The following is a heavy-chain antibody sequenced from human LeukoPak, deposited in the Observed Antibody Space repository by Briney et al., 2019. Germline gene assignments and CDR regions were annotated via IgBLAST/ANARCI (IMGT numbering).Heavy chain of an antibody. D-gene: IGHD3-3*01. CDR3: ARVGVGVARARGDAFDI. CDR2: IFHSGST. CDR1: GGSIGASINSPNW. V-gene: IGHV4-4*02. Sequence: SETLSLTCAVSGGSIGASINSPNWWSWVRQPPGKGLEWIGEIFHSGSTNYNPSLKSRVTMSVDKSKNQFSLNLTSVTAADTAVYYCARVGVGVARARGDAFDIWGQGTMVTVSS. J-gene: IGHJ3*02.